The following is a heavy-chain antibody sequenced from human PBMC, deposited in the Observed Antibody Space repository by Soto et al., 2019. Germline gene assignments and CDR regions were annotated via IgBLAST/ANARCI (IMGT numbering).Heavy chain of an antibody. Sequence: PGGSLRLSCAASGFTFSNAWMNWVRQAPGKGLEWVGRIKSKTDGGTTDYAAPVKGRFTISRDDSKNTLYLQMNSLKTEDTAVYYCTARLSHYYYYGMDVWGQGTTVTVSS. CDR3: TARLSHYYYYGMDV. D-gene: IGHD3-10*01. V-gene: IGHV3-15*07. J-gene: IGHJ6*02. CDR1: GFTFSNAW. CDR2: IKSKTDGGTT.